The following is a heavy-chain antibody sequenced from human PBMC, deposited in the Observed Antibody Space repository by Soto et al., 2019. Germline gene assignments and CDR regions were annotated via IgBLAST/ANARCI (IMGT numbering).Heavy chain of an antibody. CDR2: ISYDGSNK. CDR1: GFTFSSYA. J-gene: IGHJ4*02. V-gene: IGHV3-30-3*01. D-gene: IGHD3-22*01. CDR3: ARVANSAVARTHYYYDSRGYQFDY. Sequence: PGGSLRLSCAASGFTFSSYAMHWVRQAPGKGLEWVAVISYDGSNKYYADSVKGRFTISRDNSKNTLYLQMNSLRAEDTAVYYCARVANSAVARTHYYYDSRGYQFDYWGQGTLVTVSS.